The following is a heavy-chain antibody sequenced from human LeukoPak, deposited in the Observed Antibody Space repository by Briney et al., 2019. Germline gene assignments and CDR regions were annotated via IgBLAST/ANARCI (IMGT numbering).Heavy chain of an antibody. D-gene: IGHD6-19*01. V-gene: IGHV3-30*02. CDR3: AKSPIAVAGMYYFDY. CDR1: GSSFSNYG. CDR2: IRYDGTNK. Sequence: GGSLRLSCVASGSSFSNYGMHWVRQAPGKGLEWVAFIRYDGTNKYYADSVKGRFTISRDNSKNTLYLQMNSLRAEDTAVYYCAKSPIAVAGMYYFDYWGQGTLVTVSS. J-gene: IGHJ4*02.